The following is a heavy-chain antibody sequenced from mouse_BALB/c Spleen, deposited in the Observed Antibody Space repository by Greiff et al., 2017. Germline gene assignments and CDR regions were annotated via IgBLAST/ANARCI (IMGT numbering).Heavy chain of an antibody. J-gene: IGHJ2*01. Sequence: EVNVVESGGGLVQPGGSRKLSCAASGFTFSSFGMHWVRQAPEKGLEWVAYISSGSSTIYYADTVKGRFTISRDNPKNTLFLQMTSLRSEDTAMYYCARNSYFDYWGQGTTLTVSP. CDR1: GFTFSSFG. CDR3: ARNSYFDY. V-gene: IGHV5-17*02. CDR2: ISSGSSTI.